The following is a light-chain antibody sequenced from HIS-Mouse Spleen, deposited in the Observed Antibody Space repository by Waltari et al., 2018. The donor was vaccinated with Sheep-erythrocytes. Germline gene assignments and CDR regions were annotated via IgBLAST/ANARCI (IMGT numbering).Light chain of an antibody. V-gene: IGKV3-11*01. CDR3: QQRSNWYT. J-gene: IGKJ2*01. CDR1: QSVSSY. CDR2: DAS. Sequence: EIVLTQSPATMSLSPGERATLFCTASQSVSSYLAWYQQKPGQAPRLLIYDASNRATGIPARFSGSVSGTDFTLTISSLEPEDFAVYYCQQRSNWYTFGQGTKREIK.